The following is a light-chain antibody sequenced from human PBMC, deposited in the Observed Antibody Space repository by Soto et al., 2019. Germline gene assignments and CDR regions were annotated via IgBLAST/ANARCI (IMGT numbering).Light chain of an antibody. Sequence: EIVLTQSPATLSLSPGERATLSCRASQSVSSYLAWYQQKPGQAPRLLIDDVSNRATGIPARFSGSGSGTDFTLTISSLEPEDFAVYSCQQRRNWPLTFGGGTKVEIK. CDR2: DVS. CDR1: QSVSSY. V-gene: IGKV3-11*01. J-gene: IGKJ4*01. CDR3: QQRRNWPLT.